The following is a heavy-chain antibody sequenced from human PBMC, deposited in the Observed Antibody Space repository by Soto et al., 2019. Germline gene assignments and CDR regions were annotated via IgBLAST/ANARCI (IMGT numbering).Heavy chain of an antibody. D-gene: IGHD3-3*01. CDR2: ISSSGSTI. CDR1: GFTFSDYY. V-gene: IGHV3-11*01. CDR3: APRILEWLPPTEYYYGMDV. Sequence: QVQLVESGGGLVKPGGSLRLSCAASGFTFSDYYMSWIRQAPGKGLEWVSYISSSGSTIYYADSVKGRFTISRDNAKNSLYLQMNSLRAEDTAVYYCAPRILEWLPPTEYYYGMDVWGQGNTVTVSS. J-gene: IGHJ6*02.